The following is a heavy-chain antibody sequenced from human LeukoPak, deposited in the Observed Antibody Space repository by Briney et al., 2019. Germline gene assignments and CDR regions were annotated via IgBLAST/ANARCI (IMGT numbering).Heavy chain of an antibody. Sequence: SETLSLTCTVSGDSISSYYWSWLRQPPGKGLEWVGYIYYSGSTNYNPSLKSRVTISVDTSKNQFSLKLSSVTAADTAIYYCARDRSGGYNWFDPWGQGTLVTVSS. CDR3: ARDRSGGYNWFDP. D-gene: IGHD2-15*01. J-gene: IGHJ5*02. V-gene: IGHV4-59*01. CDR2: IYYSGST. CDR1: GDSISSYY.